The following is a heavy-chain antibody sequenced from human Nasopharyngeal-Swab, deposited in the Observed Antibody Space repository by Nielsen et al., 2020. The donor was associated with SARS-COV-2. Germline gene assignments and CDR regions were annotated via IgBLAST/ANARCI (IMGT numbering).Heavy chain of an antibody. CDR3: ARDYYWRIAAVSFDY. CDR2: INHSGST. J-gene: IGHJ4*02. V-gene: IGHV4-34*01. D-gene: IGHD6-13*01. Sequence: WIRQPPGKGLEWIGEINHSGSTNYNPSLKSRVTISVDTSKNQFSLKLSSVTAADTAVYYCARDYYWRIAAVSFDYWGQGTLVTVSS.